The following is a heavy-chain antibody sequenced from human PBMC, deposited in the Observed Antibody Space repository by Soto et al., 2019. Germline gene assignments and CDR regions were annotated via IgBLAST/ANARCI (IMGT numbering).Heavy chain of an antibody. D-gene: IGHD6-19*01. V-gene: IGHV1-3*05. Sequence: QVQLVQSGAEEKKPGASVKVSCKASGYTFTGYAMHWVRQAPGQRLEWMGWINAVNGNTNYSQKFQGRVTITRDTSASTAYMELSSLRSEDTAVYYCARAVAVPADFDYWGQGTLVTVSS. CDR2: INAVNGNT. CDR1: GYTFTGYA. J-gene: IGHJ4*02. CDR3: ARAVAVPADFDY.